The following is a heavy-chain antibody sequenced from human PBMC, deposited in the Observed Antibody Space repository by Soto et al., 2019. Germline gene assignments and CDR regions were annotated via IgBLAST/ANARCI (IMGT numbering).Heavy chain of an antibody. V-gene: IGHV3-33*01. CDR2: IWYDGSNK. D-gene: IGHD6-19*01. CDR3: ARDSKQWLAPYFDY. J-gene: IGHJ4*02. Sequence: PGGSLRLSCAASGFTFSSYGMHWVRQAPGKGLEWVAVIWYDGSNKYYADSVKGRFTISRDNSKNTLYLQMNSLRAEDTAVYYCARDSKQWLAPYFDYWGQGTLVTVSS. CDR1: GFTFSSYG.